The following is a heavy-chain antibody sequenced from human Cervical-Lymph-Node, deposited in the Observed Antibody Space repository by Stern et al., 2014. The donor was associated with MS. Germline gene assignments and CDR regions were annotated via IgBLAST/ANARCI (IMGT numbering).Heavy chain of an antibody. CDR1: GYSFTSYG. D-gene: IGHD2-15*01. V-gene: IGHV1-18*01. CDR3: ARDVLGSENAFDI. Sequence: VQLEESGAEVKKPGASVKVSCTASGYSFTSYGISWVRLAPGQGLEWMGWISTYNGNTNYAQNLQGRVTMTTDTSTSTAYMELRSLRSDDTAVYYCARDVLGSENAFDIWGQGTMVTVSS. CDR2: ISTYNGNT. J-gene: IGHJ3*02.